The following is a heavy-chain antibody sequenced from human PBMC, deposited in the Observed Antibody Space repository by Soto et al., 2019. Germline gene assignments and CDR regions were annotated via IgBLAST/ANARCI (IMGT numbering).Heavy chain of an antibody. Sequence: QLQLQESGPGLVKPSETLSLTCTVSGGSISSSTYYWGWMRQPPGKGLEWIASFFIGGNTYYNPSLKSRVTMSVDTPMNQFSLKRSSVTAADTAVYLCARRHGLDIDAYYWGQGILVTVSS. J-gene: IGHJ4*02. D-gene: IGHD3-10*01. CDR1: GGSISSSTYY. V-gene: IGHV4-39*01. CDR2: FFIGGNT. CDR3: ARRHGLDIDAYY.